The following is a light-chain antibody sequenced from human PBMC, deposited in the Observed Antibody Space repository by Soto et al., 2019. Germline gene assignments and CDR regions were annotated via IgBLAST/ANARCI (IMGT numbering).Light chain of an antibody. V-gene: IGKV1-17*03. Sequence: TQSPSAMSASIGDRVTITCRASQGIRNYLAWFQQKSGKVPKRLIYAASTLQSGVPSRFSGSGSGTEFTLTINNLQPEDFASYYCLQYTNYPFTFGGGTKVEVK. CDR3: LQYTNYPFT. CDR1: QGIRNY. J-gene: IGKJ4*01. CDR2: AAS.